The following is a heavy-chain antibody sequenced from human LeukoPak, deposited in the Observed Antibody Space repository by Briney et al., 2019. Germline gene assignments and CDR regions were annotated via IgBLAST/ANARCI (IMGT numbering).Heavy chain of an antibody. CDR3: ARESRDGYILGWFDP. D-gene: IGHD5-24*01. Sequence: SVKVSCKASGGTFSSYAISWVRQAPGQGLEWMGGIIPIFGTANYAQKFQGRATTTADESTSTAYMELSSLRSEDTAVYYCARESRDGYILGWFDPWGQGTLVTVSS. CDR2: IIPIFGTA. J-gene: IGHJ5*02. CDR1: GGTFSSYA. V-gene: IGHV1-69*13.